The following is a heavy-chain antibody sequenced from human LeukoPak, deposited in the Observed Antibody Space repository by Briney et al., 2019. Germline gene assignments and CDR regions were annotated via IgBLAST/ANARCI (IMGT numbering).Heavy chain of an antibody. CDR1: GYTFTSYD. CDR3: VTYYYDSSGYYGDY. J-gene: IGHJ4*02. CDR2: MNPNSGNT. Sequence: ASVKVSCKASGYTFTSYDINWVQQATGQGLEWMGWMNPNSGNTGYAQKFQGRVTMTRNTSISTAYMELSSLRSEDTAVYYCVTYYYDSSGYYGDYWGQGTLVTVSS. V-gene: IGHV1-8*01. D-gene: IGHD3-22*01.